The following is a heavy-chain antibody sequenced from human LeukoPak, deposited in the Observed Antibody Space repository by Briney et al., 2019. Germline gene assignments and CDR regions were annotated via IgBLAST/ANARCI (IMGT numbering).Heavy chain of an antibody. Sequence: GGSLRLSCAASGFTFSNHCMHWVRQAPGKGLVWVSRIKSDGSGTSYADSVKGRFTISRDNAKNTLYLQMNSLRAEDTAVYYCARTQYCSSTSCYKYGMDVWGQGTTVTVSS. CDR1: GFTFSNHC. V-gene: IGHV3-74*01. J-gene: IGHJ6*02. D-gene: IGHD2-2*02. CDR3: ARTQYCSSTSCYKYGMDV. CDR2: IKSDGSGT.